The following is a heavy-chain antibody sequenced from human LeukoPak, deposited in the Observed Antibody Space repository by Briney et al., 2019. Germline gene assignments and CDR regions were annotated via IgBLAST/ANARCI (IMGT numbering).Heavy chain of an antibody. CDR3: ARYDRGLFFFDN. J-gene: IGHJ4*02. Sequence: SETLSLTCTVSGASIRNEYWSWIRQPPGKELEWIGYIHYSGSSNYHPSLGSRVTISLDTSKNQFSLKLKSVTAADTGMYHCARYDRGLFFFDNWGQGTLVTVSS. V-gene: IGHV4-59*08. CDR1: GASIRNEY. CDR2: IHYSGSS. D-gene: IGHD1-14*01.